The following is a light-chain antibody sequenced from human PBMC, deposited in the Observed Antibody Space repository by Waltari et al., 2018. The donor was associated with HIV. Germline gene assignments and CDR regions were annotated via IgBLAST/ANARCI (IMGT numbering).Light chain of an antibody. CDR2: EEN. Sequence: SQPLSVSVSPGQTVTIPCSGETLDLTYVAWYQQRPGQSPVLVLYEENKRASEIPERFSGSHTGKTASLTIGGAQTMDEADYVCQAWSDRPVVFGGGTTLTVL. J-gene: IGLJ2*01. CDR1: TLDLTY. CDR3: QAWSDRPVV. V-gene: IGLV3-1*01.